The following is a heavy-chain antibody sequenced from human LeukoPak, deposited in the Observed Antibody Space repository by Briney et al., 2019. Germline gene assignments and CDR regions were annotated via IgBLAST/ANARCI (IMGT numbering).Heavy chain of an antibody. D-gene: IGHD3-22*01. CDR3: EYYRDSSGYYTDYFDY. V-gene: IGHV1-69*01. J-gene: IGHJ4*02. CDR2: IIPIFGTA. Sequence: ASVKVSCTASGGTFSSYAISWVRQAPGQGLEWMGGIIPIFGTANYAQKFQGRVTITADESTSTAYMELSSLRSEDTAVYYCEYYRDSSGYYTDYFDYWGQGTLVTVSS. CDR1: GGTFSSYA.